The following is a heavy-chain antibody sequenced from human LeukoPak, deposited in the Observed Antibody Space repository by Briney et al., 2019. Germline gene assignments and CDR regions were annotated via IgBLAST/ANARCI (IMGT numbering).Heavy chain of an antibody. J-gene: IGHJ5*02. D-gene: IGHD3-10*01. CDR3: ARGDYYGSGSYLLFDP. CDR1: GYTFTSYD. Sequence: ASVKVSCKASGYTFTSYDINWVRQATGQGLEWMGWMNPNSGNTGYAQKFQGRVTKTRNTSISTAYMELSSLRSEDTAVYYCARGDYYGSGSYLLFDPWGQGTLVTVSS. CDR2: MNPNSGNT. V-gene: IGHV1-8*01.